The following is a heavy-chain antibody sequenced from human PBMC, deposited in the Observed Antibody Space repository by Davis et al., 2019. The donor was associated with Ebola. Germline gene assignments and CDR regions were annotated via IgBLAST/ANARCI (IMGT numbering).Heavy chain of an antibody. V-gene: IGHV2-5*01. CDR2: IYWNDIK. CDR3: AHRWFLSTGGSDNWFDP. CDR1: GFSLTTTGVG. J-gene: IGHJ5*02. Sequence: SGPTLVKPTQTLTLTCTFSGFSLTTTGVGVGWIRQPPGKALEWLALIYWNDIKFYNPSLRSRITITKDTSKNHVVLTMTNMDPVDTATYYCAHRWFLSTGGSDNWFDPWGQGTLVTVSS. D-gene: IGHD5/OR15-5a*01.